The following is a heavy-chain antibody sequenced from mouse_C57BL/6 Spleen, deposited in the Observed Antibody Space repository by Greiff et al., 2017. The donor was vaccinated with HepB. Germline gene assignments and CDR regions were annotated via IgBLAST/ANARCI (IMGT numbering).Heavy chain of an antibody. CDR3: ARTRSTMVTGGFAY. Sequence: EVQLVESGGGLVKPGGSLKLSCAASGFTFSDYGMHWVRQAPEKGLEWVAYISSGSSTIYYADTVKGRFTISRDNAKNTLFLQMTSLRSEDTAMYYCARTRSTMVTGGFAYWGQGTLVTVSA. D-gene: IGHD2-2*01. CDR2: ISSGSSTI. J-gene: IGHJ3*01. V-gene: IGHV5-17*01. CDR1: GFTFSDYG.